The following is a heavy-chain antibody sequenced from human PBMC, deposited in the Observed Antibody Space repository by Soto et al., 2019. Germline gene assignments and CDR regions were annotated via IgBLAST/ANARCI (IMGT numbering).Heavy chain of an antibody. CDR3: AKGSVTFGGVIVNFDY. CDR2: ISGSGGSS. CDR1: GFTFSSYA. J-gene: IGHJ4*02. D-gene: IGHD3-16*02. V-gene: IGHV3-23*01. Sequence: EVQLLESGGGSVQPGGSLRLSCGASGFTFSSYAMSWVRQAPGKGLEWVSAISGSGGSSYYADSVKGRFTISRDNSKNTLYLQMNSLRAEDTAVYYCAKGSVTFGGVIVNFDYWGQGTLVTVSS.